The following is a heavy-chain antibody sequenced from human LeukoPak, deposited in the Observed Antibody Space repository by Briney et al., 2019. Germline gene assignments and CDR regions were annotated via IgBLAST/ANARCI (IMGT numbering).Heavy chain of an antibody. CDR1: GGTFSSYA. V-gene: IGHV1-69*05. CDR3: ARDNYAGANWFDP. J-gene: IGHJ5*02. CDR2: IIPIFGTA. D-gene: IGHD1-7*01. Sequence: ASVKVSCKASGGTFSSYAISWVRQAPGQGLEWMGWIIPIFGTANYAQKFQGRVTITTDESTSTAYMELSSLRSEDTAVYYCARDNYAGANWFDPWGQGTLVTVSS.